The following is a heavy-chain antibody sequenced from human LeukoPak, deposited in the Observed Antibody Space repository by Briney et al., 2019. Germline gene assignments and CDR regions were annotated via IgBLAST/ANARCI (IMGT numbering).Heavy chain of an antibody. CDR1: GFTFSSYA. D-gene: IGHD5-12*01. V-gene: IGHV3-23*01. CDR3: ASNPQGRDSGYLKTDY. CDR2: ISGSGGST. J-gene: IGHJ4*02. Sequence: GGSLRLSCAASGFTFSSYAMSGVRQAPGKGREGVSAISGSGGSTYYADSVKGRFTISRDNSKNTLYLQMNSLRAEDTAVYYCASNPQGRDSGYLKTDYWGQGTLVTVSS.